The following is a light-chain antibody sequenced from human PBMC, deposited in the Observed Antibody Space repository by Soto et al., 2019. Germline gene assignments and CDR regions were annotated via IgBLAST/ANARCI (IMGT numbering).Light chain of an antibody. CDR3: QNYDSAPIT. CDR2: AAS. CDR1: QGISNF. Sequence: DIQMSQSPSSLSASVRNGVCITCRASQGISNFLAWYQQKPGKVPKVLIYAASTLQPGVPSRFSGSGSGTDFTLTINSLQPDDIATYYCQNYDSAPITFGQGTRLEIK. V-gene: IGKV1-27*01. J-gene: IGKJ5*01.